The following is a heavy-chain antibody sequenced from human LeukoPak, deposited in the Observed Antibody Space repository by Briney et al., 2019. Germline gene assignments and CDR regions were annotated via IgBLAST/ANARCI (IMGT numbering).Heavy chain of an antibody. Sequence: SETLSLTCTVSVYSISSGFYWAWIRQPPGKGLEWIGNIYPSGNTYYTPSLKSRVTISLDTSKNQFSLKLSSVTAADTAVYYCARTQGRYYFDYWGQGTLVTVSS. J-gene: IGHJ4*02. CDR1: VYSISSGFY. CDR3: ARTQGRYYFDY. V-gene: IGHV4-38-2*02. CDR2: IYPSGNT. D-gene: IGHD4-17*01.